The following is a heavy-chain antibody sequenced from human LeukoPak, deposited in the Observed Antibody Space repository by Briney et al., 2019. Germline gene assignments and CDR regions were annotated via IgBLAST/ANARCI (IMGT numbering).Heavy chain of an antibody. D-gene: IGHD1-1*01. CDR3: ARVGGTTGTTFAFDI. V-gene: IGHV4-38-2*02. Sequence: PSETLSLTCTVSGYSISSGYYWGWIRQPPGKGLEWIGSIYHSGSTYYNPSLKSRVTISVDTSKNQFSLKLSSVTAADTAVYYCARVGGTTGTTFAFDIWGQGTMVTVSS. CDR2: IYHSGST. J-gene: IGHJ3*02. CDR1: GYSISSGYY.